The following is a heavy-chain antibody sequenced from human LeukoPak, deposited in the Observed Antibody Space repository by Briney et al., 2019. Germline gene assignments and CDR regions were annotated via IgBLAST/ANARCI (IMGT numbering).Heavy chain of an antibody. Sequence: GGSLRLSCAASGFTFSSYSVNWVRQAPGKGLEWVSSISSSSSYIYYADSVKGRFTISRDNAKNSLYLQMNSLRAEDTAVYYCARDPGQWPDYWGQGTLVTVSS. D-gene: IGHD6-19*01. J-gene: IGHJ4*02. V-gene: IGHV3-21*01. CDR3: ARDPGQWPDY. CDR2: ISSSSSYI. CDR1: GFTFSSYS.